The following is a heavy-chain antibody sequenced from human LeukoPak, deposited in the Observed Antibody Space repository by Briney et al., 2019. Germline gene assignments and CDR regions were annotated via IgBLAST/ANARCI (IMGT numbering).Heavy chain of an antibody. V-gene: IGHV4-38-2*01. Sequence: PSETLSLTCVVSGYSISIGYYWGWIRQPPGKGPEWIGSIYYSGSTYYNPSLKSRVTISVDTSKNQFSLKLSSVTAADTAVYYCARHGLWQPYWFDYWGQGTLVTVSS. CDR3: ARHGLWQPYWFDY. D-gene: IGHD2-8*02. CDR1: GYSISIGYY. CDR2: IYYSGST. J-gene: IGHJ4*02.